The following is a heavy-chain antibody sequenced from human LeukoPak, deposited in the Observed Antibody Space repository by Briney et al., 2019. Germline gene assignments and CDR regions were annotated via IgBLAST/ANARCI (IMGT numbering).Heavy chain of an antibody. D-gene: IGHD2-2*01. J-gene: IGHJ6*02. V-gene: IGHV1-18*01. CDR3: ARGAGYRSSTSCYVFSVDYYYYGMDV. Sequence: GASVKVSCKASGYTFTSYGISWVRQAPGQGLEWMGWISAYNGNTNYAQKLQGRVTMTTDTSTSTAYMELRSLRSDDTAVYYCARGAGYRSSTSCYVFSVDYYYYGMDVWGQGTTVTVSS. CDR2: ISAYNGNT. CDR1: GYTFTSYG.